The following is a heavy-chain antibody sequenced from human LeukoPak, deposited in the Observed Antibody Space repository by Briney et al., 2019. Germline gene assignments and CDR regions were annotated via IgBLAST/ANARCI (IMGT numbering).Heavy chain of an antibody. D-gene: IGHD6-6*01. Sequence: GRSLRLSCAASGFTFSSYAMHWVRQAPGKGLEWVAVISYDGSNKYYADSVKGRFTISRDNSKNTLYLQMNSLRAEDTAVYYCAREGVWASMAARPDYWGQGTLVTVSS. J-gene: IGHJ4*02. CDR3: AREGVWASMAARPDY. V-gene: IGHV3-30-3*01. CDR1: GFTFSSYA. CDR2: ISYDGSNK.